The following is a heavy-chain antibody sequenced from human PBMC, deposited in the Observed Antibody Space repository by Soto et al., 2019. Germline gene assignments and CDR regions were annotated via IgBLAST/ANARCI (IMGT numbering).Heavy chain of an antibody. CDR3: ARQYYDLLTGDNRGAVDY. D-gene: IGHD3-9*01. J-gene: IGHJ4*02. Sequence: ASVKVSCKASGCTFSAYYIHWVRQAPGQGPGQGPEWMGRINPNSGGTDFAQKFRGRVTLTRDTSISTAYMDLSGLTSDDTAVYYCARQYYDLLTGDNRGAVDYWGREPWSPSPQ. V-gene: IGHV1-2*06. CDR2: INPNSGGT. CDR1: GCTFSAYY.